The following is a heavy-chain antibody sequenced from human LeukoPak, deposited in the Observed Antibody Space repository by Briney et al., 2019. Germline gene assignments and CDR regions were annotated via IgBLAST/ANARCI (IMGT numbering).Heavy chain of an antibody. CDR1: GYTLTELS. CDR2: INPNSGGT. D-gene: IGHD3-10*01. Sequence: ASVKVSCKVSGYTLTELSMHWVRQAPGQGLEWMGWINPNSGGTNYAQKFQGRVTMTRDTSISTAYMELSRLRSDDTAVYYCASRWGGDYWGQGTLVTVSS. V-gene: IGHV1-2*02. J-gene: IGHJ4*02. CDR3: ASRWGGDY.